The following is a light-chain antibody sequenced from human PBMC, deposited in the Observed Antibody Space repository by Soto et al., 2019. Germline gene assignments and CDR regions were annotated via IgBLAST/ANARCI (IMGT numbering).Light chain of an antibody. Sequence: EILLAQSPATLSLSPGERATLSCKASQDVSIFLAWYQQKPGQAPRLLIHDAPNRATGVPARFSGSGSGRDFTLTITSLDPEDFAVYYCQQRSTWLYTFGQGTKLE. J-gene: IGKJ2*01. CDR2: DAP. CDR1: QDVSIF. CDR3: QQRSTWLYT. V-gene: IGKV3-11*02.